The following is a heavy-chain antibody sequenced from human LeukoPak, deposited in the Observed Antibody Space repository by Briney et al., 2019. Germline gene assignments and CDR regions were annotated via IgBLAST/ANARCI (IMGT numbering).Heavy chain of an antibody. CDR2: IYTSGGT. CDR1: GGSISSYY. CDR3: ARGASGTLYDAFDI. V-gene: IGHV4-4*07. J-gene: IGHJ3*02. Sequence: SETLSLTCTVSGGSISSYYWSWIRQPAGKGLEWIGRIYTSGGTNYNPSLKSRVTMSVDTSKNQFSLKLSSVTAADTAVYYCARGASGTLYDAFDIWGQGTMVTVSS. D-gene: IGHD1-26*01.